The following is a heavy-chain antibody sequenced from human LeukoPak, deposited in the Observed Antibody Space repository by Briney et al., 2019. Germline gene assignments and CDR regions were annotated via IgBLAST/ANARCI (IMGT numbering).Heavy chain of an antibody. D-gene: IGHD3-9*01. Sequence: GGSLRLSCAASGFTFSSYTMNWVRQAPGKGLEWVSSITSSSSYIYYTDSAKGRFAISRDNAKNSLFLQMNSLRAEDTAVYYCARVLSGTLTFDHWGQGTLVAVSS. J-gene: IGHJ4*02. V-gene: IGHV3-21*01. CDR3: ARVLSGTLTFDH. CDR1: GFTFSSYT. CDR2: ITSSSSYI.